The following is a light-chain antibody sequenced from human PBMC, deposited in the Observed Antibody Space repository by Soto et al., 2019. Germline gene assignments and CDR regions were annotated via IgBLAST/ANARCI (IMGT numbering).Light chain of an antibody. CDR3: QQFNSYPIT. Sequence: EIKMTQSPATLSASVGGRVTIDSRASQSISRWLTWYQQKPGKAPKILIYEASNLESGVPSRFSGSGSGTEFTLTIGGLQPDDVATYYCQQFNSYPITFAQGTRLEIK. CDR2: EAS. J-gene: IGKJ5*01. CDR1: QSISRW. V-gene: IGKV1-5*01.